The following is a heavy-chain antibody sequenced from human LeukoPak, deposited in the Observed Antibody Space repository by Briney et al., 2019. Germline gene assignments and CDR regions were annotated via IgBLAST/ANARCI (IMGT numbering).Heavy chain of an antibody. V-gene: IGHV3-53*01. CDR2: IYSGGST. CDR1: GFTFSSYG. Sequence: PGGSLRLSCAASGFTFSSYGMHWVRQAPGKGLEWVSVIYSGGSTYYADSVKGRFTISRDNSKNTLYLQMNSLRAEDTAVYYCARDGRPYDYWGQGTLVTVSS. J-gene: IGHJ4*02. CDR3: ARDGRPYDY.